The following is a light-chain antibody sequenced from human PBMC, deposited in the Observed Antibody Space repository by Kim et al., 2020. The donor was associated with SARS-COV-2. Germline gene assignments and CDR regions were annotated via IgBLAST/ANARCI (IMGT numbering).Light chain of an antibody. CDR3: QKYDSAPTWT. J-gene: IGKJ1*01. CDR2: ATS. V-gene: IGKV1-27*01. CDR1: QGISNY. Sequence: GDRVIITCRTSQGISNYLAGYQQKPGKTPKLLIYATSTMQSGVPSGFSGSGSGTDFTLTISGLQHEDVATYFCQKYDSAPTWTFGEGTKV.